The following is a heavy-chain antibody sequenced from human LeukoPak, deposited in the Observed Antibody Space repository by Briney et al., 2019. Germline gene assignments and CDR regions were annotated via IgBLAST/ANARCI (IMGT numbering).Heavy chain of an antibody. CDR3: ARLHVVVVPIGGNFDY. D-gene: IGHD2-2*01. CDR2: IYYSGST. Sequence: SETLSLTCTVSGGSVSSGSYYWSWIRQPPGKGLEWIGYIYYSGSTNYSPSLTSRVTISVDTSKNQFPLKLSSVTAADTAVYYCARLHVVVVPIGGNFDYWGQGTLVTVSS. V-gene: IGHV4-61*01. CDR1: GGSVSSGSYY. J-gene: IGHJ4*02.